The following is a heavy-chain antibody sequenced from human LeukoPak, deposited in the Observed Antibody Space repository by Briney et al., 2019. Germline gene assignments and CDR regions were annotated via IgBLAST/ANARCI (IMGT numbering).Heavy chain of an antibody. J-gene: IGHJ5*02. Sequence: SGPTLVKPTQTLTLTCTFSGFSLTTSGVGVGWIRQPPGKALEWLAVTNWNDDKRYSPSLKSRLTITKDTSKNQVVLTMTNMDPVDTATYYCAHSRRPVAIRWFDPWGQGTLVTVSS. CDR1: GFSLTTSGVG. CDR2: TNWNDDK. V-gene: IGHV2-5*01. D-gene: IGHD2-2*01. CDR3: AHSRRPVAIRWFDP.